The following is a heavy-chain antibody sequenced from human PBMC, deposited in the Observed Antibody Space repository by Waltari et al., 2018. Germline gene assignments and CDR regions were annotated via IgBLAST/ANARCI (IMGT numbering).Heavy chain of an antibody. CDR1: GYTGTELS. Sequence: VKLVQSGAEVKKPGASVKVSCKVSGYTGTELSMHRVRQAPGKGLEWMGGIDPEEGKTSYAQKIQRRATMTEDTPTATADMELSSLRSEDTAVDYWATLGGSLDAFDIWGQGTMVTVSS. J-gene: IGHJ3*02. CDR3: ATLGGSLDAFDI. D-gene: IGHD3-16*01. V-gene: IGHV1-24*01. CDR2: IDPEEGKT.